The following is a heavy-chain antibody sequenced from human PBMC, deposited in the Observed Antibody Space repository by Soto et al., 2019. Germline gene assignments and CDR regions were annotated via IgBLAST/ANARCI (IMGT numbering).Heavy chain of an antibody. CDR2: INPYNGNT. Sequence: QVQLRQSGTEVKKPGASVTVACKASGYTLTSYAISWVRQAPGQGFECMGWINPYNGNTNYVQNFQGRITMTADTSTRTAYMELRSLRSDDTAVYFCARSGYNYGYDYWGQGTLVTVSS. J-gene: IGHJ4*02. V-gene: IGHV1-18*01. D-gene: IGHD5-18*01. CDR1: GYTLTSYA. CDR3: ARSGYNYGYDY.